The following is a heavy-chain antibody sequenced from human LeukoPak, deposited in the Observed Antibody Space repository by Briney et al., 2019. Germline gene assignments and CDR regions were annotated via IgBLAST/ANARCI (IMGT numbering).Heavy chain of an antibody. CDR3: ARDGAAGTCMDV. D-gene: IGHD6-13*01. Sequence: PSQTLSLTCTVSGGSISSGDYYWSWIRQPPGKGLEWIGYIYYSGSTYYNPSLKSRVTISVDTSKNQFSLKLSSVTAADTAVYYCARDGAAGTCMDVWAKGPRSPSPQ. CDR1: GGSISSGDYY. V-gene: IGHV4-30-4*01. CDR2: IYYSGST. J-gene: IGHJ6*04.